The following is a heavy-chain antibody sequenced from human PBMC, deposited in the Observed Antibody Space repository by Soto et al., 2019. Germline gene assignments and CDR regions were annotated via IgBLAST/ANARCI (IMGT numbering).Heavy chain of an antibody. V-gene: IGHV1-69*02. CDR3: ARTSHANIAVAGTGVDY. CDR1: GGTFSSYT. J-gene: IGHJ4*02. CDR2: IIPILGIA. D-gene: IGHD6-19*01. Sequence: QVQLVQSGAEVKKPGSSVKVSCKASGGTFSSYTISWVRQAPGQGLEWMGRIIPILGIANYAQKFQGRVTITADKSTRTADKELSSLRSEDTAVYYRARTSHANIAVAGTGVDYGGQGTLVTVSS.